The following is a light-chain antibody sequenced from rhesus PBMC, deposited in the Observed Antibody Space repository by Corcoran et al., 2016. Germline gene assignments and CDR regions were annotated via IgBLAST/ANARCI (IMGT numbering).Light chain of an antibody. CDR3: SSFASSGTYI. Sequence: QAAPTQSPSVSGSPGQSVTISCTGTNSDIGYYNRVSWYQQHPGKAPQLMIYGVSSRPSGVSDRFSGSKSGNTASLTISGLQAEDEADYYGSSFASSGTYIFGSGTRLTVL. CDR1: NSDIGYYNR. J-gene: IGLJ1*01. CDR2: GVS. V-gene: IGLV2-13*03.